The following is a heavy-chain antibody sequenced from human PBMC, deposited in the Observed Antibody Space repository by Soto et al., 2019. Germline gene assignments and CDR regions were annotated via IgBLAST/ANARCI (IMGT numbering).Heavy chain of an antibody. CDR3: ARAGYEWELGK. V-gene: IGHV1-69*02. CDR2: IIPILGIA. Sequence: QVQLVQSGAEVKKPGSSVKVSCKSSGGTFSSYTISWVRQAPGQGLEWMGRIIPILGIANYAQKFQGRVTITADKSTSTAYMELSSLRSEDTAVYYCARAGYEWELGKWGQGTLVTVSS. CDR1: GGTFSSYT. D-gene: IGHD1-26*01. J-gene: IGHJ4*02.